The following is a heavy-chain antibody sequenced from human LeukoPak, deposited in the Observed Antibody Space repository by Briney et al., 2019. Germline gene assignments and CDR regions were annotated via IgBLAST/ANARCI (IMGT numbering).Heavy chain of an antibody. Sequence: PGGSLRLSCAASGFTFSSYEMNWVRQAPGKGLEWVSYISSSGTTIYYAGSVKGRFTISRDNAKNSLYLQMNSLRAEDTAVYYCAVGLFEEQQPYWGQGTLVTVSS. CDR3: AVGLFEEQQPY. CDR1: GFTFSSYE. CDR2: ISSSGTTI. J-gene: IGHJ4*02. D-gene: IGHD6-13*01. V-gene: IGHV3-48*03.